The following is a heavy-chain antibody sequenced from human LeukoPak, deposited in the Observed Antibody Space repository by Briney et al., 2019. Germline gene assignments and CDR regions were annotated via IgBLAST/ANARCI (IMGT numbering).Heavy chain of an antibody. CDR1: GFTFSSYA. D-gene: IGHD3-22*01. J-gene: IGHJ4*02. Sequence: GALRLSCAASGFTFSSYAMSWVRQAPGKGLEWVSAISGSGGSTYYADSVKGRFTISRDNSKTTLYLQMNSLRAEDTAVYYCAKGGSRDYYDSSGYQYGYYFDYWGQGTLVTVSS. CDR2: ISGSGGST. V-gene: IGHV3-23*01. CDR3: AKGGSRDYYDSSGYQYGYYFDY.